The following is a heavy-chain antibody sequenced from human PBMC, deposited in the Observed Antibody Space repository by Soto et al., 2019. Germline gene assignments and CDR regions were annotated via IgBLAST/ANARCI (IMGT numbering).Heavy chain of an antibody. D-gene: IGHD6-6*01. V-gene: IGHV3-23*01. CDR3: ARDGGAARLHYYYGMDV. Sequence: PGGSLRLSCAASGFTFSSYAMSWVRQAPGKGLEWVSAISGSGGSTYYADSVKGRFTISRDNAKNSLYLQMNSLRAEDTAVYYCARDGGAARLHYYYGMDVWGQGTTVTVSS. J-gene: IGHJ6*02. CDR2: ISGSGGST. CDR1: GFTFSSYA.